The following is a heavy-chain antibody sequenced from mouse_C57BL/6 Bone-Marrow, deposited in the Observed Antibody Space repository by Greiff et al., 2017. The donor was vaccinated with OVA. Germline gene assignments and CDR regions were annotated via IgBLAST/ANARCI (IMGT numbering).Heavy chain of an antibody. D-gene: IGHD2-3*01. CDR1: GYTFTSYD. Sequence: QVQLQQQSGPELVKPGASVKLSCKASGYTFTSYDINWVKQRPGQGLEWIGWIYPRDGSTKYNEKFKGKATLTVDTSSSTAYMELHSLTSEDSAVYFCARGGWLLRAWFAYWGQGTLVTVSA. J-gene: IGHJ3*01. CDR2: IYPRDGST. V-gene: IGHV1-85*01. CDR3: ARGGWLLRAWFAY.